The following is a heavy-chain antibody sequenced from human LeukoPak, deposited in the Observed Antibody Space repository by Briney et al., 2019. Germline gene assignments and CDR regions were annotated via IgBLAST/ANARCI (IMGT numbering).Heavy chain of an antibody. Sequence: GGSLRLSCAASGFTFSDYYMSWIRQAPGKGLEWVSYISSSSSYTNYADSVKGRFTISRDNPKNSLYLQMNSLRAEDTAVYYCARGGKGDILTGHFDYWGQGTLVTVSS. CDR1: GFTFSDYY. CDR2: ISSSSSYT. V-gene: IGHV3-11*06. CDR3: ARGGKGDILTGHFDY. D-gene: IGHD3-9*01. J-gene: IGHJ4*02.